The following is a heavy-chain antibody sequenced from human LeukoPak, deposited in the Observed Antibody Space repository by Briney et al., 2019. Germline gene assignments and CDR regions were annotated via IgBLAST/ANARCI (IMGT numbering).Heavy chain of an antibody. CDR1: GFTFDDYA. CDR2: ISGDGGST. Sequence: GGSLRLSCAASGFTFDDYAMHWVRQAPGKGLEWVSLISGDGGSTYYADSVKGRFTISRDNSKNSLYLQMISLRTEDTALYYCAKEGIAAAGTGGWFDPWGQGTLVTVSS. D-gene: IGHD6-13*01. CDR3: AKEGIAAAGTGGWFDP. J-gene: IGHJ5*02. V-gene: IGHV3-43*02.